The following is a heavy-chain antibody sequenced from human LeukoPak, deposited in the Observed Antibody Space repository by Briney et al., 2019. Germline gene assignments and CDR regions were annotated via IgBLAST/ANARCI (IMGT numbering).Heavy chain of an antibody. V-gene: IGHV3-21*01. D-gene: IGHD6-13*01. CDR1: GFTFSSYS. CDR3: ARVRAAPYYFDY. Sequence: GGSLRLSCAASGFTFSSYSMNWVRQAPGKGLEWVSSISSSSSYIYYADSVKGRFTISRDNVKNSLYLQMNSLRAEDTAVYYCARVRAAPYYFDYWGQGTLVTVSS. CDR2: ISSSSSYI. J-gene: IGHJ4*02.